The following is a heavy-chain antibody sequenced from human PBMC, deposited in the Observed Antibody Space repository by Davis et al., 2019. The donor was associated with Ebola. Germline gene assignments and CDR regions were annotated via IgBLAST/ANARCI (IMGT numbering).Heavy chain of an antibody. J-gene: IGHJ6*03. Sequence: GGSLRLSCAASGFTFSSYSMNWVRQAPGKGLEWVPSISSSSSYIYYADSVKGRFTISRDNAKNSLYLQMNSLRAEDTAVYNCARDWEATVTTLYYYYYMDVWGKGTTVTVSS. CDR2: ISSSSSYI. D-gene: IGHD4-17*01. V-gene: IGHV3-21*01. CDR3: ARDWEATVTTLYYYYYMDV. CDR1: GFTFSSYS.